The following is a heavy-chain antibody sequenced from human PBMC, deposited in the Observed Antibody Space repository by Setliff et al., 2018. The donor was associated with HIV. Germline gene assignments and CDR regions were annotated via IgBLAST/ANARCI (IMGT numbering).Heavy chain of an antibody. Sequence: SETLSLTCTVSGGSISRHYWSWIRQSPGKGLEWIGYINDSGSAKYNPSLKSRVTISVETSKSQFSLKLNSVTAADSAIYYCAREFCTHGVCYEYYLDYWGQGTLVTVSS. D-gene: IGHD2-8*01. CDR2: INDSGSA. J-gene: IGHJ4*02. CDR3: AREFCTHGVCYEYYLDY. V-gene: IGHV4-59*11. CDR1: GGSISRHY.